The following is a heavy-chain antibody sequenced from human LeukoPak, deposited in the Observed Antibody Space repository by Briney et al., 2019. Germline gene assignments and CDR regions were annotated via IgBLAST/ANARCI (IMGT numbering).Heavy chain of an antibody. CDR3: AREGSGYYSEAYYFDY. CDR2: INPSGGST. Sequence: GASVKVSCKASGYTFTSYYMHWVRQAPGQGLEWMGIINPSGGSTSYAQKFQGRVTMTRDTSTSTVYMELSSLRSEDTAVYYCAREGSGYYSEAYYFDYWGQGTLVTVSS. J-gene: IGHJ4*02. V-gene: IGHV1-46*01. CDR1: GYTFTSYY. D-gene: IGHD3-3*01.